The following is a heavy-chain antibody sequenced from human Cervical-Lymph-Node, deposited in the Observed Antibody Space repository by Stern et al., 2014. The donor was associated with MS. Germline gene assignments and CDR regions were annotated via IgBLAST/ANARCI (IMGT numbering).Heavy chain of an antibody. Sequence: EVQLEESGGGLVQPGRSLRLSCTASGFTFGDYAMSWFRQAPGKGLEWVSFIRSKGYGGATEYAASVKGRFTISRDDSKSIAYLQMKSLKTEDTAVYYCTRDRGWYDANFYDPRATLSDYWGQGTLVTVSS. V-gene: IGHV3-49*03. CDR1: GFTFGDYA. J-gene: IGHJ4*02. CDR3: TRDRGWYDANFYDPRATLSDY. CDR2: IRSKGYGGAT. D-gene: IGHD5-12*01.